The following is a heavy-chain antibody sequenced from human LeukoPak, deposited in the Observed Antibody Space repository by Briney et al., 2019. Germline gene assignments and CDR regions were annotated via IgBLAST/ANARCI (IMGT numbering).Heavy chain of an antibody. V-gene: IGHV1-69*04. Sequence: ASVKVSCKASGGTFISYTISWVRQAPGQGLEWMGRIIPILGIANYAQKFQGRVTITADKSTSTAYMELSSLRSEDTAVYYCARDVPNYDFWSAPRGAFDIWGQGTMVAVSS. J-gene: IGHJ3*02. CDR2: IIPILGIA. CDR3: ARDVPNYDFWSAPRGAFDI. CDR1: GGTFISYT. D-gene: IGHD3-3*01.